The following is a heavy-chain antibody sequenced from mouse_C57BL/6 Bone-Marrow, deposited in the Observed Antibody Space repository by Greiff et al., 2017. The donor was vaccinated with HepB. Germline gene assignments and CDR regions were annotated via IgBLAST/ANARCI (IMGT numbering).Heavy chain of an antibody. CDR2: INPNNGGT. J-gene: IGHJ4*01. CDR3: ARRPTVPAMDY. Sequence: VQLKESGPELVKPGASVKIPCKASGYTFTDYNMDWVKQSHGKSLEWIGDINPNNGGTIYNQKFKGKATLTVDKSSSTAYMELRSLTSEDTAVYYCARRPTVPAMDYWGQGTSVTVSS. D-gene: IGHD1-1*01. V-gene: IGHV1-18*01. CDR1: GYTFTDYN.